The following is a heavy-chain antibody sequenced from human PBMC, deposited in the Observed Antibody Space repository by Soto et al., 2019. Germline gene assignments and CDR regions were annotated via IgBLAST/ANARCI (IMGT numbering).Heavy chain of an antibody. D-gene: IGHD4-17*01. CDR2: ISYDGSNK. Sequence: GGSLRPSCAASGFTFSSYAMHWVRQAPGKGLEWVAVISYDGSNKYYADSVKGRFTISRDNSKNTLYLQMNSLRAEDTAVYYCARDFGRLSIYGDYVPSWFDPWGQGTLVTVSS. CDR3: ARDFGRLSIYGDYVPSWFDP. J-gene: IGHJ5*02. CDR1: GFTFSSYA. V-gene: IGHV3-30-3*01.